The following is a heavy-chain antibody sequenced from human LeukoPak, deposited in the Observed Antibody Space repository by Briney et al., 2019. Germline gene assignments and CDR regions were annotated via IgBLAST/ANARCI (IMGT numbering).Heavy chain of an antibody. CDR1: GFTVSSNY. CDR2: IYSGGST. J-gene: IGHJ4*02. CDR3: AREGYCSSTSCYTRRRFDY. V-gene: IGHV3-53*01. Sequence: GGSLRLSCAASGFTVSSNYMSWVRQAPGKGLEWVSVIYSGGSTYYADSVKGRFTISRDNSKNTLYLQMNSLRAEDTAVYYCAREGYCSSTSCYTRRRFDYWGQGTLVTVSS. D-gene: IGHD2-2*02.